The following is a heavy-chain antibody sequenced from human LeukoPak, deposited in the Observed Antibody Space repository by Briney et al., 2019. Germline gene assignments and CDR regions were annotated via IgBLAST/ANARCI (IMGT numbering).Heavy chain of an antibody. CDR1: GFTFSSFW. J-gene: IGHJ5*02. CDR2: IKEDGSMQ. Sequence: PGGSLRLSCAASGFTFSSFWVSWVRQAPGKGLEWVAHIKEDGSMQSYVDSVKGRFTISRDNAKNSVYLQMNSLGAEDTAVYYCARVVTWFDPWGQGSLVTVSS. V-gene: IGHV3-7*04. CDR3: ARVVTWFDP.